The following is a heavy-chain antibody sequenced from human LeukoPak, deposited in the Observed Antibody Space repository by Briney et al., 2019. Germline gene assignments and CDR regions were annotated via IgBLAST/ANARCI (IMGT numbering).Heavy chain of an antibody. Sequence: ASVKVSCKASGGTFSSYAISWVRQAPGQGLEWMGGIIPIVGTANYAQKFQGRVTITADESTSTAYMELSSLRSEDTAVYYCARAGIRYFDWLGRSTGNYYYGMDVWGQGTTVTVSS. J-gene: IGHJ6*02. CDR2: IIPIVGTA. CDR1: GGTFSSYA. D-gene: IGHD3-9*01. CDR3: ARAGIRYFDWLGRSTGNYYYGMDV. V-gene: IGHV1-69*13.